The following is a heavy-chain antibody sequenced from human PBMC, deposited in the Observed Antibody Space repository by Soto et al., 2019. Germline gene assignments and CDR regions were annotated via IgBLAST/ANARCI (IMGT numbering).Heavy chain of an antibody. CDR3: AAPRPNRYYYYYMDV. J-gene: IGHJ6*03. CDR2: IVVGSGNT. CDR1: GFTFTSSA. V-gene: IGHV1-58*02. Sequence: GASVKVSCKASGFTFTSSAMQWLRQARGQRLEWIGWIVVGSGNTNYAQKFQERVTITRDMSTSTAYMKLSSLRSEDTAVYYCAAPRPNRYYYYYMDVWGKGTTVTVSS.